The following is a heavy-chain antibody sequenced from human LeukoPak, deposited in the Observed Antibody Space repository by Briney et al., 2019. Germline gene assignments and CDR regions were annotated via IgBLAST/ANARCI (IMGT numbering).Heavy chain of an antibody. CDR3: AKGNDIGGYYYPHFDY. CDR2: ISAGNGNT. Sequence: GASVKVSCKASGYTFTSYAMHWVRQAPGQRLEWMGWISAGNGNTKYSQKFQGRVTITRDTSASTAYMELSSLRSEDTAVYYCAKGNDIGGYYYPHFDYWGQGTLVTVSS. CDR1: GYTFTSYA. V-gene: IGHV1-3*01. D-gene: IGHD3-22*01. J-gene: IGHJ4*02.